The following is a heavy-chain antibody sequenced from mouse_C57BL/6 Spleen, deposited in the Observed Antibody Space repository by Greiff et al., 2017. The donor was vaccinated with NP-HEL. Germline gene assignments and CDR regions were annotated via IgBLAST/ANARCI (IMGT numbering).Heavy chain of an antibody. CDR2: IDPEDGDT. CDR3: TTGMAPLAY. J-gene: IGHJ3*01. CDR1: GFNIKDYY. D-gene: IGHD2-10*02. Sequence: EVQLQQSGAELVRPGASVKLSCTASGFNIKDYYMHWVKQRPEQGLEWIGRIDPEDGDTEYAPTFQGKATMTADTSSNTAYLQLSSLTSEDTAVYDCTTGMAPLAYWGQGTLVTVSA. V-gene: IGHV14-1*01.